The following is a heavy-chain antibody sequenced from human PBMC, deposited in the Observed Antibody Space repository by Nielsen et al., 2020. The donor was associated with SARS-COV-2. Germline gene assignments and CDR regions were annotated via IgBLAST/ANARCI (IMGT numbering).Heavy chain of an antibody. CDR1: GFTFSSYE. CDR3: ARGSQKMATIDY. CDR2: ISSSGSTI. J-gene: IGHJ4*02. Sequence: GGSLRLSCAASGFTFSSYEMNWVRQAPGKGLEWVSYISSSGSTIYYADSVKGRFTISRDNAKNSLYLQMNSLRAEDTAVYYCARGSQKMATIDYWGQGTLVTVSS. V-gene: IGHV3-48*03. D-gene: IGHD5-24*01.